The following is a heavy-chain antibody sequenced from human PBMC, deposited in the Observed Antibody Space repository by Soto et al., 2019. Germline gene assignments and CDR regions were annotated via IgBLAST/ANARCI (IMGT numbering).Heavy chain of an antibody. V-gene: IGHV4-31*03. Sequence: QVQLQESGPGLVKPSQTLSLTCTVSGGSISSGGYYWSWIRQHPGKGLEWIGYIYYSGSTYYNPSLKSRVTISVDTSKNQFSLKLSSVTAGDTAVYYCARTNRGWSGWFDPWGQGTLVTVSS. CDR1: GGSISSGGYY. CDR3: ARTNRGWSGWFDP. CDR2: IYYSGST. J-gene: IGHJ5*02. D-gene: IGHD2-15*01.